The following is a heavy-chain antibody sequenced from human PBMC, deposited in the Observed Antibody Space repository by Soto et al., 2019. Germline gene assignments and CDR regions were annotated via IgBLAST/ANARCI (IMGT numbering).Heavy chain of an antibody. CDR2: ISYDGSNK. CDR1: GFTFSSYA. CDR3: ARDASYYGSGTH. D-gene: IGHD3-10*01. Sequence: PGGSLRLSCAASGFTFSSYAMHWVRQAPGEGLEWVAVISYDGSNKYYADPVKGRFTISRDNSKNTLYLQMNSLRAEDTAVYYCARDASYYGSGTHWGQGTLVPVYS. V-gene: IGHV3-30-3*01. J-gene: IGHJ4*02.